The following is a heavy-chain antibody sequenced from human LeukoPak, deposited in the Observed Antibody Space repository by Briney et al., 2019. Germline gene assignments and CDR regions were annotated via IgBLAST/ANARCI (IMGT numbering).Heavy chain of an antibody. D-gene: IGHD5-18*01. CDR1: GFTFADYA. CDR3: AREDPWIQLRPADY. V-gene: IGHV3-49*03. CDR2: IRKTTQGGTT. Sequence: GGSLRLSCATSGFTFADYAVSWFLQAPGKGLEWVGFIRKTTQGGTTEYAASVKGRFTISRDDSKSIAHLQMNSLKTEDTAIYYCAREDPWIQLRPADYWGQGTLVTVSS. J-gene: IGHJ4*02.